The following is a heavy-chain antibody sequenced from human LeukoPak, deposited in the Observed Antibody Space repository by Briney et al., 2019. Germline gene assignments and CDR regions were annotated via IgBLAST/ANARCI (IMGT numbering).Heavy chain of an antibody. CDR2: ISYDGSNK. CDR1: GFIFSSYA. D-gene: IGHD3-16*01. V-gene: IGHV3-30*03. CDR3: TRAADHHGGFDY. J-gene: IGHJ4*02. Sequence: GGSLRLSCAASGFIFSSYAMSWVRQAPGKGLEWVAVISYDGSNKYYADSVKGRFTISRDNAKNSLYLQMNSLRAEDTAVYYCTRAADHHGGFDYWGPGTLVTVSS.